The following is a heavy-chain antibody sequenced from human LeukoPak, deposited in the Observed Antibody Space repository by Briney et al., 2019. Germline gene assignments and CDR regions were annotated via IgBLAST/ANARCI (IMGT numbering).Heavy chain of an antibody. D-gene: IGHD4-17*01. J-gene: IGHJ4*02. CDR3: TTQYITVPGGY. CDR1: GFTFSVSA. V-gene: IGHV3-73*01. CDR2: IRSKTNNYAT. Sequence: GGSLRLSCAASGFTFSVSAIHWVRQASGKGLEWVGRIRSKTNNYATAYAASVKGRFTISRDDSKNTAYLQIDSLKTEDTAVYYCTTQYITVPGGYWGQGTLVTVSS.